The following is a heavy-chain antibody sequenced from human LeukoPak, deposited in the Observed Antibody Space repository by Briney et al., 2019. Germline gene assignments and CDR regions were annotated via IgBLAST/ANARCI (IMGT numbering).Heavy chain of an antibody. Sequence: PGRSLRLSCAASGFTFSSYGMHWVRQAPGKGLEWVAVISYDGSNKYYADSVKGRFTISRDNSKNTLYLQMNSLRAEDTAVYYCAIFNSPCSSGCQPYYYGMDVWGQGTTVTVSS. J-gene: IGHJ6*02. CDR3: AIFNSPCSSGCQPYYYGMDV. CDR1: GFTFSSYG. CDR2: ISYDGSNK. D-gene: IGHD6-19*01. V-gene: IGHV3-30*03.